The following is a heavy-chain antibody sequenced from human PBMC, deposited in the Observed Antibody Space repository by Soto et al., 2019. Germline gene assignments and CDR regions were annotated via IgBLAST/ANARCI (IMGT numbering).Heavy chain of an antibody. J-gene: IGHJ4*02. CDR3: APGAYQYSLDY. D-gene: IGHD2-2*01. Sequence: PSETLSLTCTVSGDSMTSGDYSWSWIRQPPGKGLEWLGYIYRTGNTHYSPSLKSRVSISQDRSKNQFSLELTSVTAADTAVYYCAPGAYQYSLDYWGQGTLVTVSS. CDR2: IYRTGNT. V-gene: IGHV4-30-2*01. CDR1: GDSMTSGDYS.